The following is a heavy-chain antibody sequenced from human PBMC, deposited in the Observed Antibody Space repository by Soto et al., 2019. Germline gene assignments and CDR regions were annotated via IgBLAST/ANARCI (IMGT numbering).Heavy chain of an antibody. D-gene: IGHD4-17*01. CDR2: MNPNSGNT. CDR3: ARTLYGDNVDY. Sequence: QVQLVQSGAEVKKPGASVKVSCKASGYTFTSYDINWVRQATGQGLEWMGWMNPNSGNTGYAQKFQGRVTMTGNTSVNTAQMELSRLRSEDTAVYYCARTLYGDNVDYWAQGTLVTVSS. J-gene: IGHJ4*02. CDR1: GYTFTSYD. V-gene: IGHV1-8*01.